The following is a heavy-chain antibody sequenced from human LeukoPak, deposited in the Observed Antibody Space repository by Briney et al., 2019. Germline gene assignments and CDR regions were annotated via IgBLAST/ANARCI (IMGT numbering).Heavy chain of an antibody. V-gene: IGHV3-48*04. Sequence: SGGSLRLSCVASGFTFSSYGMNWVRQAPGKGLEWVSYIRSDSSTISYADSVKGRFTISRDNVKNSLHLQMNSLRAEDTAVYYCARDGWTYCSGDCFSGYWGQGTLVTVSS. D-gene: IGHD2-21*02. CDR2: IRSDSSTI. CDR3: ARDGWTYCSGDCFSGY. J-gene: IGHJ4*02. CDR1: GFTFSSYG.